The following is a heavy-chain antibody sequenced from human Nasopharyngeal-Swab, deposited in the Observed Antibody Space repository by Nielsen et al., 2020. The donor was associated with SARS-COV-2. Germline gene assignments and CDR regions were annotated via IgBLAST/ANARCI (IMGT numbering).Heavy chain of an antibody. J-gene: IGHJ6*02. CDR2: INHSGST. CDR3: AREGTNSFDYYYGMDV. D-gene: IGHD1-1*01. Sequence: SETLSLTCAVYGGSFSGYYWSWIRQPPGKGLEWIGEINHSGSTNYNPSLKSRVTISIDTSKNLLSLKLTSVTAADTAVYYCAREGTNSFDYYYGMDVWGQGTTVTVSS. CDR1: GGSFSGYY. V-gene: IGHV4-34*01.